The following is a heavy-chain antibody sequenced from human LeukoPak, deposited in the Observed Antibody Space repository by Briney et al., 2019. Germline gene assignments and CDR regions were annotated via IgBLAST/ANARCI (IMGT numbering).Heavy chain of an antibody. J-gene: IGHJ4*02. CDR3: ARNWNDVENYNF. Sequence: ASVKVSCKASGNIFNSYGFSWVRQAPGQGLEWIGWISVHNGNTNYAQKFQGRITMTGDTSTSTVYMELRSLRSDDTAVSYCARNWNDVENYNFWGQGTLVTVSS. CDR1: GNIFNSYG. D-gene: IGHD1-1*01. CDR2: ISVHNGNT. V-gene: IGHV1-18*01.